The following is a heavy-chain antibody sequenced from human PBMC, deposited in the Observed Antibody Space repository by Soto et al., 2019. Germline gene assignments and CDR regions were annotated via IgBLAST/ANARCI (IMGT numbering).Heavy chain of an antibody. V-gene: IGHV3-33*01. D-gene: IGHD5-18*01. CDR1: GFTFSSYG. J-gene: IGHJ4*02. CDR2: IWYDGSNK. CDR3: AREDTAMATTDY. Sequence: SGGSLRLSCAASGFTFSSYGMHWVRQAPGKGLEWVAVIWYDGSNKYYADSVKGRFTISRDNSKNTLYLQMNSLRAEDTAVYYCAREDTAMATTDYCGQGTLVTVSS.